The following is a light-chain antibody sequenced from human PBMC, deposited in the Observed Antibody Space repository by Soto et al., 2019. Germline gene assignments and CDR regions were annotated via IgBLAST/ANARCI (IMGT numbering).Light chain of an antibody. CDR3: QQRNAWPRNT. V-gene: IGKV3-11*01. CDR2: DIS. Sequence: EIVLTQFPATLSLSPGERATLSCRASQSVNSYLAWYQQKPGQAPRLLIYDISNRATGIPARFIGSGSVTHFTLTISSLEPEDSAVYYCQQRNAWPRNTFGQGTKLEI. CDR1: QSVNSY. J-gene: IGKJ2*01.